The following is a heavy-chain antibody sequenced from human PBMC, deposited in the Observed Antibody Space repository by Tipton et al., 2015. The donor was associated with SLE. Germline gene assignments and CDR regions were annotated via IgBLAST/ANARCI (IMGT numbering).Heavy chain of an antibody. V-gene: IGHV4-61*10. Sequence: TLSLTCTVSGGSISSGSYYWSWIRQPAGKGLEWIGSIYHSGSTYYNPSLKSRVTMSVDTSKNQFSLKLSSVTAADTAVYYCAGITVTTFDYWGQGTLVTVSS. J-gene: IGHJ4*02. CDR2: IYHSGST. CDR1: GGSISSGSYY. CDR3: AGITVTTFDY. D-gene: IGHD4-11*01.